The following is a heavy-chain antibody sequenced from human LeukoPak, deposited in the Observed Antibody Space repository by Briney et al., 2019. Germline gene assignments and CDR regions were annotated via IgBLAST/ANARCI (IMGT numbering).Heavy chain of an antibody. CDR3: ARDLVRVVVPAMAAGDY. Sequence: ASVKVSCKASGYTVSSYYMHWVRQAPGQGLGWMGWRNPNSGGTNYAQKYQGRVTMTRDTSISTAYIELSRLTSDDTAVYYCARDLVRVVVPAMAAGDYWGQGTLVTVSS. V-gene: IGHV1-2*02. D-gene: IGHD2-2*01. CDR1: GYTVSSYY. J-gene: IGHJ4*02. CDR2: RNPNSGGT.